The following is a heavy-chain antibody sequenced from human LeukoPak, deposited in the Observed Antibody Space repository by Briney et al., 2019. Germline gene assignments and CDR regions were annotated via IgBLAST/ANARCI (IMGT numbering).Heavy chain of an antibody. Sequence: PSETLSLTCAVYGGSFSGYYWSWIRQPPGKGLEWIGEINHSGSTNYNPSLKSRVTISVDTSKNQFSLKLSSVTAADTAVYYCARGLGIFGVARPTFDYWGQGTLVTVSS. D-gene: IGHD3-3*01. CDR2: INHSGST. J-gene: IGHJ4*02. V-gene: IGHV4-34*01. CDR1: GGSFSGYY. CDR3: ARGLGIFGVARPTFDY.